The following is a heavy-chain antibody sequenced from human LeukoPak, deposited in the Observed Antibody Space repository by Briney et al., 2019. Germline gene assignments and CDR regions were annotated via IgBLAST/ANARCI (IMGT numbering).Heavy chain of an antibody. Sequence: PSETLSLTCAVYGGSFNDYSWSWIRQPPGKGLEWIGEINDSGSTNYSPSLRSRVTISLDTSKNQFSLKLTSVTAADTAVYYCAREDWYFDLWGRGTLVTVSS. CDR3: AREDWYFDL. CDR2: INDSGST. CDR1: GGSFNDYS. V-gene: IGHV4-34*01. J-gene: IGHJ2*01.